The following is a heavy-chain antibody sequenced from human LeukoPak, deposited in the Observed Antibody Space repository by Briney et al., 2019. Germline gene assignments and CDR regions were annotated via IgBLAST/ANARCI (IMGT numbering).Heavy chain of an antibody. Sequence: SVKVSCKASGGTFSSYAISWVRQAPGQGLEWMGGIIPIFGTANYVQKFQGRVTITAEESTSTAYMELSSLRSEDTAVYYCASHYYDSSGYYYGFDYWGQGTLVTVSS. CDR3: ASHYYDSSGYYYGFDY. D-gene: IGHD3-22*01. J-gene: IGHJ4*02. CDR1: GGTFSSYA. CDR2: IIPIFGTA. V-gene: IGHV1-69*13.